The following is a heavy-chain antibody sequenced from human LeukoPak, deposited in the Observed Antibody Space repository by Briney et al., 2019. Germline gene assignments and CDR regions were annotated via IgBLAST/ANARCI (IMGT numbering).Heavy chain of an antibody. J-gene: IGHJ5*02. Sequence: SETLSLTCRVSGDSISTSSYYWGWLRQPQGKGLEWIGTIYYTGSTYYNPSLKSRVTISVDTSKNQFSLKLSSVTAADTAVYYCARHGTEYYYDSSGYYGAGPFDPWGQGTLVTVSS. CDR1: GDSISTSSYY. CDR2: IYYTGST. D-gene: IGHD3-22*01. CDR3: ARHGTEYYYDSSGYYGAGPFDP. V-gene: IGHV4-39*01.